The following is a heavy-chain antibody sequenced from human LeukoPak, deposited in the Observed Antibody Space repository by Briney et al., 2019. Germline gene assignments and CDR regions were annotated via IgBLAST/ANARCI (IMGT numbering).Heavy chain of an antibody. J-gene: IGHJ4*02. CDR3: ANLRVWGSYRLTRPFDN. CDR2: ISGDGGRT. V-gene: IGHV3-43*02. D-gene: IGHD3-16*01. CDR1: GFTFDDYA. Sequence: GGSLRLSCAASGFTFDDYAMQWVRQAPGKGLEWVSLISGDGGRTYYADSVKGRFTISRDNSKNSLFLQMNSLRTEDTALYYCANLRVWGSYRLTRPFDNWGQGTLVTVSS.